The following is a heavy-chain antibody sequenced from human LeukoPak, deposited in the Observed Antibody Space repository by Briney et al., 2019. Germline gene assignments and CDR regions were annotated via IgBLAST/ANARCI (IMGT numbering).Heavy chain of an antibody. CDR1: GFTVSSSY. CDR3: TRDLNSGGSC. J-gene: IGHJ4*02. CDR2: IHSGGNT. D-gene: IGHD2-15*01. V-gene: IGHV3-53*01. Sequence: GGSLRLSCAASGFTVSSSYMSWVRQAPGKGLEWVSVIHSGGNTYYADSVKGRFTISRDNSKNTLYLQMNSLRAEDTAVYYCTRDLNSGGSCWGQGTLVTVSS.